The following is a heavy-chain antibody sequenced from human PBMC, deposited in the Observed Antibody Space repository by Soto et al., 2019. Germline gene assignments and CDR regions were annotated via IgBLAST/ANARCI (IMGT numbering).Heavy chain of an antibody. Sequence: ASVTDSCKASRYTFTCYAMHSVRLAPGQRLAWMGWINAGNGNTKYSQKFQGRVTITRDTSASTAYMELSSLRSEDTAVYYCASEYYGGEFDYWGQGTLVTASS. D-gene: IGHD4-17*01. CDR2: INAGNGNT. CDR1: RYTFTCYA. J-gene: IGHJ4*02. V-gene: IGHV1-3*01. CDR3: ASEYYGGEFDY.